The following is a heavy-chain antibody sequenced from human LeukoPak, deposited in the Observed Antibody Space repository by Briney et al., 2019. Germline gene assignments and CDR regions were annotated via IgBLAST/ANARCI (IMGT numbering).Heavy chain of an antibody. J-gene: IGHJ4*02. CDR3: AKYALREIFFGDF. V-gene: IGHV3-21*04. CDR1: GFTFSSYS. D-gene: IGHD3-3*01. Sequence: PGGSLRLSCAASGFTFSSYSMNWVRQAPGEGLEWVSSISSSSSYIYYADSVKGRFTISRDNSMNTLYLHMDSLRAEDTAVYYCAKYALREIFFGDFWGQGTLVAVSS. CDR2: ISSSSSYI.